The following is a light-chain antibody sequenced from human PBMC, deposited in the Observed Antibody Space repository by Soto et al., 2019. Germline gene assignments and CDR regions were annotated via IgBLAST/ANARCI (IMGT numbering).Light chain of an antibody. J-gene: IGKJ1*01. CDR1: QSVSSN. CDR2: GAS. CDR3: QQYGSSGT. V-gene: IGKV3-20*01. Sequence: EIVMTKSPATLSVSPRERATLSCRASQSVSSNLAWYQQKPGQAPRLLIYGASNRATGIPDRFSGSGSGTDFTLTISRLEPEDFAVYYCQQYGSSGTFGQGTKVDIK.